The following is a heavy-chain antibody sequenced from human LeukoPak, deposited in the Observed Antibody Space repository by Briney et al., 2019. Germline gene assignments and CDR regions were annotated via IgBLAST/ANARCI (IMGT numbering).Heavy chain of an antibody. CDR1: GGSISSGGYY. J-gene: IGHJ4*02. Sequence: SETLSLTCTVSGGSISSGGYYWSWIRQHPGKGLEWIGYIYYSGSTYYNPSLKSRVTISVDTSKNQFSLKLSSVTAADTAVYYCARAVDWYVDYWGQGTLVTVSS. CDR2: IYYSGST. D-gene: IGHD3-9*01. V-gene: IGHV4-31*03. CDR3: ARAVDWYVDY.